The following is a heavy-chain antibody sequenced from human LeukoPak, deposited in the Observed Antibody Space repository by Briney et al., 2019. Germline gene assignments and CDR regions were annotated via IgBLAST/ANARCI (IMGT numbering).Heavy chain of an antibody. Sequence: PSETLSLTCTVSGGSISSYYWSWIRQPPGKGLEWIGYIYYSGSTYYNPSLKSRVTISVDTSKNQFSLKLSSVTAADTAVYYCARLLEFTAFDYWGQGTLVTVSS. CDR1: GGSISSYY. V-gene: IGHV4-30-4*08. D-gene: IGHD1-1*01. CDR2: IYYSGST. J-gene: IGHJ4*02. CDR3: ARLLEFTAFDY.